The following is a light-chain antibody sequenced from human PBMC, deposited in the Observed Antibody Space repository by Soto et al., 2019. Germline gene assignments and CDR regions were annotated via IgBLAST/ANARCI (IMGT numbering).Light chain of an antibody. CDR2: GAS. CDR1: QSVSGN. CDR3: QQYNNWPPIT. J-gene: IGKJ5*01. Sequence: EIVMTQSPATLSVSPGERATLSCRASQSVSGNLAWYQHKPGQAPRLLIYGASTRATGIPARFSGSGSGTEFTLTISSLQSEDXAVYXXQQYNNWPPITFGQGTRLEIK. V-gene: IGKV3-15*01.